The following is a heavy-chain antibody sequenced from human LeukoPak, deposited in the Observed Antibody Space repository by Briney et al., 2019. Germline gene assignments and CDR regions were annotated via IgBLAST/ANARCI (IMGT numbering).Heavy chain of an antibody. Sequence: TGGSLRLSCVGSGFTFSRYSRNWVRQAPGKGLEWVSYISTNNKTIKYADSVKGRFAISRDNAKDFLYLQMTSLRAEDTAVDYCASYFDSTGYFKEGYAIWGRGALVTVSS. V-gene: IGHV3-48*01. CDR3: ASYFDSTGYFKEGYAI. CDR2: ISTNNKTI. J-gene: IGHJ3*02. CDR1: GFTFSRYS. D-gene: IGHD3-22*01.